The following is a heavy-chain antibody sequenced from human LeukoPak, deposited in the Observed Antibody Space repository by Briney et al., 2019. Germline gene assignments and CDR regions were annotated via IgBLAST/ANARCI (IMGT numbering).Heavy chain of an antibody. CDR1: GYSIRSGHY. Sequence: SETLSLTCAVSGYSIRSGHYWGWIRQSPGKELEWIGSINHSGITEYNPSLKSRVTLSVDTSKNQFSLQLRLGTAADRAFYYGARSGDYITEGFDYWGQGTQVTVSS. CDR3: ARSGDYITEGFDY. D-gene: IGHD3-22*01. CDR2: INHSGIT. J-gene: IGHJ4*02. V-gene: IGHV4-38-2*01.